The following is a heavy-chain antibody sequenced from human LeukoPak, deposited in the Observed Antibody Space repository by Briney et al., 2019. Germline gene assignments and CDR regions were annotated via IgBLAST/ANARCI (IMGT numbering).Heavy chain of an antibody. CDR2: ISYDGSNE. Sequence: GGSLRLSCAASGFTFSSYAMHWVRQAPGKGLEWVAVISYDGSNEYYADSVKGRFTISRDNSKNTLYLQMNSLRAEDTAVYYCAREESVDYYYYGMDVWGQGTTVTVSS. J-gene: IGHJ6*02. V-gene: IGHV3-30-3*01. CDR1: GFTFSSYA. D-gene: IGHD2/OR15-2a*01. CDR3: AREESVDYYYYGMDV.